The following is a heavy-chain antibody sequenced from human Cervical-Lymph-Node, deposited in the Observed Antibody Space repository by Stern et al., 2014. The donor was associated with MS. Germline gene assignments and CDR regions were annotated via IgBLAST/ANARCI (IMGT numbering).Heavy chain of an antibody. V-gene: IGHV2-70*01. J-gene: IGHJ4*02. CDR1: GFSLNTSGMC. CDR3: ARPPLLNEDIHGFDY. CDR2: IHWDDEK. Sequence: QVTLRESGPALVKPTQTLTLTCTFSGFSLNTSGMCVSWISQPPGKALEWLALIHWDDEKSYSTSLKNRLSIPKDPSKNQVVLPMTNMDPVDTAPYYCARPPLLNEDIHGFDYSGQGTLVTVSS. D-gene: IGHD2-8*02.